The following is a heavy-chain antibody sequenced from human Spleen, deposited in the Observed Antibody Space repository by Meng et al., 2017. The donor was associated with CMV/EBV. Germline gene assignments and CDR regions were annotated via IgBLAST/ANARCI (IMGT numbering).Heavy chain of an antibody. D-gene: IGHD2-2*01. CDR3: ARGGGSTRFYYYYGMDV. CDR1: GGSFSGYY. Sequence: SETLSLTCAVYGGSFSGYYWSWIRQPPGKGLEWIGEINHSGSTNYNPSLKSRVTISVDTSKNQFSLKLSSVTAADTAVYYCARGGGSTRFYYYYGMDVWGQGTTVTVSS. CDR2: INHSGST. J-gene: IGHJ6*02. V-gene: IGHV4-34*01.